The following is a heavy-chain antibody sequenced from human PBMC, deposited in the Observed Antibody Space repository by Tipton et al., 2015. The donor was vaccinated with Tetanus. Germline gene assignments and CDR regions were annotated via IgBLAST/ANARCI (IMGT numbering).Heavy chain of an antibody. CDR2: IYYSEST. V-gene: IGHV4-59*08. CDR3: ARPSTTVTPRAFDV. D-gene: IGHD4-17*01. Sequence: TLSLTCTVSGGSISSYYWSWIRQPPGKGLEWIGYIYYSESTNYNPSLKSRVTISVDTSKNQFSLKLTSVTAADAAVYYCARPSTTVTPRAFDVWGQGTMVTVSS. CDR1: GGSISSYY. J-gene: IGHJ3*01.